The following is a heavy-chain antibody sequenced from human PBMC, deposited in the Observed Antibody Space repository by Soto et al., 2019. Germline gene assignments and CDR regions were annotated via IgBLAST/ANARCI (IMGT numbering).Heavy chain of an antibody. J-gene: IGHJ5*02. D-gene: IGHD6-19*01. CDR1: GGSISSYY. Sequence: PSETLSLTCTVSGGSISSYYWSWIRQPPGKGLEWIGYIYYSGSTNYNPSLKSRVTISVDTSKNQFSLKLSSVTAADTAVYYCARRIAVAGSARYNLFDPCGQGTLVPLSS. CDR3: ARRIAVAGSARYNLFDP. CDR2: IYYSGST. V-gene: IGHV4-59*08.